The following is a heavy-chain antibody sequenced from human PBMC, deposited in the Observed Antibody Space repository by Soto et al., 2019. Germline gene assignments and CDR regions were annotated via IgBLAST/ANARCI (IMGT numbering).Heavy chain of an antibody. D-gene: IGHD7-27*01. CDR3: ARLSGDHQSRKFDY. J-gene: IGHJ4*02. CDR2: INHSGST. Sequence: NPSETLSLTCAVYGGSFSGYYWIWIRQPPGKGLEWIGEINHSGSTNYNPSLKSRVTISVDTSKNQFSLKLSSVTAADTAVYYCARLSGDHQSRKFDYWGQGTLVTVSS. CDR1: GGSFSGYY. V-gene: IGHV4-34*01.